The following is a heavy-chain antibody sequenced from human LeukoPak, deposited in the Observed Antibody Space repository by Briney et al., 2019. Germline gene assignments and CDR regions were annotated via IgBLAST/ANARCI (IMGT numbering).Heavy chain of an antibody. CDR2: ISPNSGGT. CDR3: ARGRSGSYYEAFYFDY. CDR1: GYTFTGCY. J-gene: IGHJ4*02. Sequence: GASVKVSYKASGYTFTGCYLHWVRQAPGQGLEWMGWISPNSGGTNSAQKFQGRVTLTRDMSISTVYMELRSLTSDDTAIFYCARGRSGSYYEAFYFDYWGQGTLVTVSS. V-gene: IGHV1-2*02. D-gene: IGHD3-10*01.